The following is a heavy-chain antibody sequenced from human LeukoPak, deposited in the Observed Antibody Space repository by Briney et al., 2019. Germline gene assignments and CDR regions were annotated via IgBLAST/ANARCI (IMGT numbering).Heavy chain of an antibody. V-gene: IGHV4-4*07. CDR3: ARDSYGSGSYYPYYFDY. D-gene: IGHD3-10*01. J-gene: IGHJ4*02. CDR1: GGSISSYY. CDR2: IYSSGNT. Sequence: SETLSLTCTVSGGSISSYYWKWIRQPAGEGLEWIGRIYSSGNTNYNPSLKSRVTISVDKSRNQFSLKLTSVTAADTAVYYCARDSYGSGSYYPYYFDYWGQGTLVTVSS.